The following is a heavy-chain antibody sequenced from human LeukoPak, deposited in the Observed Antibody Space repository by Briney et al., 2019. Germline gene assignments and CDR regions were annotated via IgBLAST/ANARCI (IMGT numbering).Heavy chain of an antibody. Sequence: GGSLRLSCAASGFTFSGATIDWIRQASGKWLEWVGRIRSNADTYATAYVASVKGRFTISREDSKNTAYLQMNSLKIEGTAVYYCTRHQSIVGDAFDIWGQGTMVTVSS. CDR2: IRSNADTYAT. CDR3: TRHQSIVGDAFDI. J-gene: IGHJ3*02. D-gene: IGHD3-22*01. CDR1: GFTFSGAT. V-gene: IGHV3-73*01.